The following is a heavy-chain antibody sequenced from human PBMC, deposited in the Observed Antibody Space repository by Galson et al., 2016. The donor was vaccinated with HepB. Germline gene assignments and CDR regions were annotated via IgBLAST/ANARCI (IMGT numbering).Heavy chain of an antibody. D-gene: IGHD3-10*01. J-gene: IGHJ4*02. Sequence: SETLSLTCPVSGGSISSSGSYWGWLRRPPGNGLEWIGNIYHSGSTFYNPSPKSRVTISVDTSKNQFFLKLSSVTAADTAVYYCARRGVSRTVLMWFGASYYFDYWGQGTLVTVSS. V-gene: IGHV4-39*01. CDR1: GGSISSSGSY. CDR3: ARRGVSRTVLMWFGASYYFDY. CDR2: IYHSGST.